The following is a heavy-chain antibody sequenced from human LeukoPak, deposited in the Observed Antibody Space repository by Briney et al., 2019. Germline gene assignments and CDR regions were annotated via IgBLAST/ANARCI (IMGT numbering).Heavy chain of an antibody. CDR3: ARRYCSGGSCYSEYDYFDY. Sequence: SGPALVKPTQTLTLTCTFSGFSLSTNGMCVSWIRQPPGKALEWLAWIDWDDDKYYSASLKTRLTISRDTSKNQVVLTMTNMDPVDTARYYCARRYCSGGSCYSEYDYFDYWGQGTLVTVSS. J-gene: IGHJ4*02. CDR2: IDWDDDK. CDR1: GFSLSTNGMC. V-gene: IGHV2-70*11. D-gene: IGHD2-15*01.